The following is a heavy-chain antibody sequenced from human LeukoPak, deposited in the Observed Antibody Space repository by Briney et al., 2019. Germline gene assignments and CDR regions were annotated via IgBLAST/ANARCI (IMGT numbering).Heavy chain of an antibody. D-gene: IGHD2-2*01. CDR1: RFTFSSYA. Sequence: GGSLRLSCAASRFTFSSYAMSWHRQAPGKGLEWVSAISGSGGSTYYADSVKGRFTISRDNSTNKMYLQMNSLRAEDTAVYYCAKQAVVVPAVTYYFDYWGQGTLVTVSS. V-gene: IGHV3-23*01. J-gene: IGHJ4*02. CDR2: ISGSGGST. CDR3: AKQAVVVPAVTYYFDY.